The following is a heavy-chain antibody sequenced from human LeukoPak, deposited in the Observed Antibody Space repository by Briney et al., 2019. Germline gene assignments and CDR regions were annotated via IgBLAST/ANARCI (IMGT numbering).Heavy chain of an antibody. D-gene: IGHD1-26*01. J-gene: IGHJ4*02. CDR3: ARTRSGSPYGALDY. V-gene: IGHV1-18*01. CDR1: GGTFSSYA. CDR2: ISAYNGNT. Sequence: ASVKVSCKASGGTFSSYAISWVRQAPGQGLEWMGWISAYNGNTNYAQKLQGRVTMTTDTSTSTAYMELRSLRSDDTAVYYCARTRSGSPYGALDYWGQGTLVTVSS.